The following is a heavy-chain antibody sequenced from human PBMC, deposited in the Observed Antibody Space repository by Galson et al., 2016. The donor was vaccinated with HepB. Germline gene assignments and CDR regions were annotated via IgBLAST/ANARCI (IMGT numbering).Heavy chain of an antibody. J-gene: IGHJ6*02. CDR3: ARDSTHYYDTSGYYYGLYFYGMDV. D-gene: IGHD3-22*01. Sequence: ETLSLTCTVSGGSISSDYWSWVRQPPGKGLEWIGYISYSGPTKYNPSLKSRFTISIDRSKNHFSLKLSSVTAADTAVYYCARDSTHYYDTSGYYYGLYFYGMDVWGQGTTVTVSS. V-gene: IGHV4-59*01. CDR2: ISYSGPT. CDR1: GGSISSDY.